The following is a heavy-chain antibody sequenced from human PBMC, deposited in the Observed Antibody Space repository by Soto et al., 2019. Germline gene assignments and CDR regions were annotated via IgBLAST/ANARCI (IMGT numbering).Heavy chain of an antibody. Sequence: SETLSLTCTVSGCSIRNYYWSWIRQSPGKGLEWIGYIYYSGSTTHYSPSLKSRDTISVDTSKNQFSLKLSSVTAADTAVYYCARHHDSWGQGTLVTVS. CDR1: GCSIRNYY. V-gene: IGHV4-59*08. CDR3: ARHHDS. CDR2: IYYSGST. J-gene: IGHJ4*02.